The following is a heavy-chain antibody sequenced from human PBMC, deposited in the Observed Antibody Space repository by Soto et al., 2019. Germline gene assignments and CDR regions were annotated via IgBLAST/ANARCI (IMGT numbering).Heavy chain of an antibody. V-gene: IGHV3-23*01. Sequence: GGSLRLSCAASGFTFSSYAMSWVRQAPGKGLEWVSAISGSGGSTYYADSVKGRFTISRDNSKNTLYLQMNSLRAEDTAVYYCAKAPSSSWYVRYFDYWGQGTLVTVSS. CDR2: ISGSGGST. CDR3: AKAPSSSWYVRYFDY. J-gene: IGHJ4*02. CDR1: GFTFSSYA. D-gene: IGHD6-13*01.